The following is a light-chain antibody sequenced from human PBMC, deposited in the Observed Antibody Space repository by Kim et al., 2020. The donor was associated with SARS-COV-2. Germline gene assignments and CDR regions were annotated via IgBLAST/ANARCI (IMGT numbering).Light chain of an antibody. CDR2: DNN. CDR1: SSNIGNKY. J-gene: IGLJ3*02. Sequence: GQKVTISCSGSSSNIGNKYVSWYQQLPGTAPKLLIYDNNKRPSGIPDRFSGSKSGTSATLGITGLQTGDEADYYCGTWDSSLSGLVFGGGTKLTVL. V-gene: IGLV1-51*01. CDR3: GTWDSSLSGLV.